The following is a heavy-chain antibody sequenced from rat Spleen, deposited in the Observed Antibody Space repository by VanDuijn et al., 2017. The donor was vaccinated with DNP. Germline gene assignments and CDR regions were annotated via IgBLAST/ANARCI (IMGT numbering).Heavy chain of an antibody. CDR2: INYDGTSS. J-gene: IGHJ4*01. CDR1: GFTFSDYN. Sequence: EVQLVESGGGLVQPGRSLKLACVGSGFTFSDYNMAWVRQAPKKGLEWVATINYDGTSSNYRDSVKGRFTVSRDNAKSILYLQMDSLRSEDTATYYCARGDAWGQGTSVTVSS. CDR3: ARGDA. V-gene: IGHV5-7*01.